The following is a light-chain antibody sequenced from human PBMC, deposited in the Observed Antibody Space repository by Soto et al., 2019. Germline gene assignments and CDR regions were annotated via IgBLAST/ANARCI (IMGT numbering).Light chain of an antibody. J-gene: IGKJ1*01. V-gene: IGKV1-33*01. Sequence: DIQMTQSPYSLSASAGDRVTITCRASQSISDFLNWYQQKPGKAPKLLIYAASTLQSGVPSRFSGGGSGTHFTFTISNLQPEDIATYYCQQYDNLPPTWTFGQGTKVDIK. CDR3: QQYDNLPPTWT. CDR1: QSISDF. CDR2: AAS.